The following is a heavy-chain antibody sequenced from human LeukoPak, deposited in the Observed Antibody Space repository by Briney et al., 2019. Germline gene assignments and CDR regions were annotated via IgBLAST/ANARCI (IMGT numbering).Heavy chain of an antibody. CDR3: ARGGTAMGHFDY. J-gene: IGHJ4*02. Sequence: PAASVKVSCKASGGTFSSYAISWVRQAPGQWREWMGGIIPIFGTANYAQKCQGRVTITADESTSTAYMELSSLRSEDTAVYYCARGGTAMGHFDYWGKGTLVTVSS. V-gene: IGHV1-69*13. CDR2: IIPIFGTA. D-gene: IGHD5-18*01. CDR1: GGTFSSYA.